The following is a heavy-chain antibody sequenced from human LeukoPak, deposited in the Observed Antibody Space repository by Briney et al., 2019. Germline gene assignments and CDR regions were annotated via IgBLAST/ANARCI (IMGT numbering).Heavy chain of an antibody. V-gene: IGHV3-11*01. Sequence: GGSLRLSCAASGFTFGDYYMSWIRQAPGKGLEWVSYISSSSSPIYYADSVKGRFTISRDNAKNSLYLQMNSLKTEDTAVYYCRYYEGCNDYWGQGTLVTVSS. J-gene: IGHJ4*02. D-gene: IGHD3-3*01. CDR3: RYYEGCNDY. CDR2: ISSSSSPI. CDR1: GFTFGDYY.